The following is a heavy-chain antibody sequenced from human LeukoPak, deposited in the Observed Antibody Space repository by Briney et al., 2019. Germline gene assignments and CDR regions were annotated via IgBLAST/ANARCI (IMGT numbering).Heavy chain of an antibody. CDR1: GYTFTSYG. V-gene: IGHV1-18*01. D-gene: IGHD5-12*01. Sequence: ASVKVSCKASGYTFTSYGISWVRQAPGQGLEWMGWISAYNGNTNYAQQFQGRVTMTRNTSISTDYMEQSSLRSEDTAVYYCATGRLGQWLRQYYFAYWGRGPMATVSS. CDR2: ISAYNGNT. J-gene: IGHJ4*02. CDR3: ATGRLGQWLRQYYFAY.